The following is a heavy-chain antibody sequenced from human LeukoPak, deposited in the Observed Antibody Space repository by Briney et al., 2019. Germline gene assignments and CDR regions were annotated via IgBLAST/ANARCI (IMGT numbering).Heavy chain of an antibody. D-gene: IGHD3-3*01. CDR1: GGSFSGYY. J-gene: IGHJ3*02. CDR3: AGYYDFWSGYSGDAFDI. Sequence: PSETLSLTCAVYGGSFSGYYWSWIRQPPGKGLEWIGEINHSGSTNYNPSLKSRVTISVDTSKNQFSLKLTSVTAADTAVYYCAGYYDFWSGYSGDAFDIWGQGTMVTVSS. V-gene: IGHV4-34*01. CDR2: INHSGST.